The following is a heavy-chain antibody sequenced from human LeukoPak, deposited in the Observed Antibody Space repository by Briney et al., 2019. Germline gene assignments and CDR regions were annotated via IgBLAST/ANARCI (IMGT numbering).Heavy chain of an antibody. V-gene: IGHV1-2*02. CDR1: GYTFTTYY. CDR2: INPNSGGT. CDR3: ARDGVVTSNGNY. Sequence: ASVKVSCKASGYTFTTYYMHWVRQAPGQGLEWMGWINPNSGGTNYAQKFQGRVTMTRDTSISTAYVELNRLRSDDTAVYYCARDGVVTSNGNYWGQGTLVTVSS. J-gene: IGHJ4*02. D-gene: IGHD3-3*01.